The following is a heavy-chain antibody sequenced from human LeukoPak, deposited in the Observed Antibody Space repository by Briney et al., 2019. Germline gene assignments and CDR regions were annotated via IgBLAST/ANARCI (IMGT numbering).Heavy chain of an antibody. V-gene: IGHV3-7*01. CDR2: VNQDGSEK. D-gene: IGHD3-22*01. Sequence: SGGSLRLSCAASGFTLSSFWMSWVRQAPGRGLEWVANVNQDGSEKSYVDSVKGRFTISRDNAKNSVYLQMNSLRAEDTAVYYCARTDSSTYHCPDYWGQGTLVTVSS. CDR1: GFTLSSFW. CDR3: ARTDSSTYHCPDY. J-gene: IGHJ4*02.